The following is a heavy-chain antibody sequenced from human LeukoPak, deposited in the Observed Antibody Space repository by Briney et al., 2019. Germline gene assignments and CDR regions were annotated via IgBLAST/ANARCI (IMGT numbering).Heavy chain of an antibody. D-gene: IGHD4-17*01. CDR1: GFTVSSNY. CDR2: IYSGGST. Sequence: SGGSLRLSCAASGFTVSSNYMSWVRQAPGKGLEWVSIIYSGGSTYYADSVKGRFTISRDNSKNTLYLQMNSLRAEDTAVYYCARAGTTVTYFDYWGQGTLVTDAS. CDR3: ARAGTTVTYFDY. J-gene: IGHJ4*02. V-gene: IGHV3-53*01.